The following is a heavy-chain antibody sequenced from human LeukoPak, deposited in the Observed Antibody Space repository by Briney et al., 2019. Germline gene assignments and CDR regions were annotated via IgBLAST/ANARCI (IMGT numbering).Heavy chain of an antibody. CDR2: INPSGGST. CDR3: ARSAYSGYDYLDY. Sequence: AASVKVSCKASGGTFSSYAISWVRQAPGQGLEWMGIINPSGGSTSYAQKFQGRVTMTRDMSTSTVYMELSSLRSEDTAVYYCARSAYSGYDYLDYWGQGTLVTVSS. CDR1: GGTFSSYA. D-gene: IGHD5-12*01. J-gene: IGHJ4*02. V-gene: IGHV1-46*01.